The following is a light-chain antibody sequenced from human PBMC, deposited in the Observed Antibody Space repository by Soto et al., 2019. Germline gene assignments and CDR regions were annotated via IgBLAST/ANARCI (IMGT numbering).Light chain of an antibody. J-gene: IGKJ1*01. Sequence: EIVLTQSPGTLSLSPGERATLSCRASQSLSSNYLAWYQQKPGQAPRLLIYGASSRATGIPDRFSGSGSGTDFTLTISRLEPEDFAVFYCHQCDSSPWTFGQETKVEIK. V-gene: IGKV3-20*01. CDR3: HQCDSSPWT. CDR1: QSLSSNY. CDR2: GAS.